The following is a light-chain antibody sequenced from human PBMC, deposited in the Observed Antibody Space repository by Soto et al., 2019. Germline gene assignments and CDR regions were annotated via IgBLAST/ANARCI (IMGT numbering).Light chain of an antibody. CDR1: QSVSSY. J-gene: IGKJ4*01. CDR2: DAS. CDR3: QQRSNWTPVLT. V-gene: IGKV3-11*01. Sequence: EIVLTQSPATLSLSPGERATLSCRASQSVSSYLAWYQQKPGQAPRLLIYDASNRATGIPARFSGSGSGTGFTLTISSLEPEDFAVYYCQQRSNWTPVLTFGGGTKVEIK.